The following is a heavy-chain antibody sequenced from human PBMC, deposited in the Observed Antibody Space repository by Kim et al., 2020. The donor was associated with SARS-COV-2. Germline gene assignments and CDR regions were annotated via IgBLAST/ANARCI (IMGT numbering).Heavy chain of an antibody. CDR1: GGSISSYY. CDR3: ARGRYDSTGYYYGAFDI. D-gene: IGHD3-22*01. Sequence: SETLSLTCTVSGGSISSYYWSWIRQPPGKGLEWIGYIYYSGNINYNPSLKSRVTISVDTSKNQFSLKLSSVTAADTAVYYCARGRYDSTGYYYGAFDIWG. J-gene: IGHJ3*02. CDR2: IYYSGNI. V-gene: IGHV4-59*13.